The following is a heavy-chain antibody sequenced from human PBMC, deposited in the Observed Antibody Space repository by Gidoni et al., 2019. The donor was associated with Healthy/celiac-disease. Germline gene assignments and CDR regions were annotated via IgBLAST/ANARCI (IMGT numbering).Heavy chain of an antibody. D-gene: IGHD1-7*01. CDR3: ARQAGTMRYYYYMDV. Sequence: QLQLHESGPGLVQPSETLSLTFTVSGGSISSSSYYWGWIRQPPGKGLEWIGSIYYSGSTYYNPSLKSRVTISVDTSKNQFSLKLSSVTAADTAVYYCARQAGTMRYYYYMDVWGKGTTVTVSS. V-gene: IGHV4-39*01. J-gene: IGHJ6*03. CDR1: GGSISSSSYY. CDR2: IYYSGST.